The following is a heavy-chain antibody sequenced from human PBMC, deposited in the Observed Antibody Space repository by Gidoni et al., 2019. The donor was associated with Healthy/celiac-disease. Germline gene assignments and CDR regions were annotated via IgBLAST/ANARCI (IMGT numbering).Heavy chain of an antibody. Sequence: EVQLVESGGGLVKPGGSLRLSCAASGFTFSSYSMNWVRQAPGKGLEWVSSISSSSYIYYADSVKGRFTISRDNAKNSLYLQMNSLRAEDTAVYYCAREMSIAVAGYYYYGMDVWGQGTTVTVSS. V-gene: IGHV3-21*01. J-gene: IGHJ6*02. D-gene: IGHD6-19*01. CDR2: ISSSSYI. CDR3: AREMSIAVAGYYYYGMDV. CDR1: GFTFSSYS.